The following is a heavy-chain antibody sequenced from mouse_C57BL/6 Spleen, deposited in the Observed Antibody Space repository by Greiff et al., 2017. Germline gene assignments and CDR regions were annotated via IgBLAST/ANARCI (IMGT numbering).Heavy chain of an antibody. CDR3: GLMDY. CDR1: GYTFTSYW. V-gene: IGHV1-69*01. J-gene: IGHJ4*01. Sequence: QVQLQQPGAELVMPGASVKLSCKASGYTFTSYWMHWVKQRPGQGLEWIGEIDPSDSYTNYNQKFKGKSTLAVDKSSSTAYMQLSSLTSEDSAVYYCGLMDYWGQGTSVTVSS. CDR2: IDPSDSYT.